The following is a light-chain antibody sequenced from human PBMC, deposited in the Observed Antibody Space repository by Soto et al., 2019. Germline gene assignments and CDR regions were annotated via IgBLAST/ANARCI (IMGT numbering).Light chain of an antibody. CDR1: QSVGTH. V-gene: IGKV3-15*01. CDR2: DAS. CDR3: QQKSEWRT. J-gene: IGKJ1*01. Sequence: EILLTQSPDTLSVSLGERATLSCRASQSVGTHLAWYQQKPGQAPRLLIFDASKRTTGTPDRFSGSGSGTEFTLTISALQSDDLAVYYCQQKSEWRTFGQGTKVDI.